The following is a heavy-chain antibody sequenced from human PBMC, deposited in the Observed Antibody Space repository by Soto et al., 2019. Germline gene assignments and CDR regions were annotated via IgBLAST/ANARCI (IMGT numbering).Heavy chain of an antibody. J-gene: IGHJ5*02. CDR3: ARGQTRYCSGGSCYGSWFDP. V-gene: IGHV4-34*01. CDR2: INHSGST. CDR1: GGSFSGYY. D-gene: IGHD2-15*01. Sequence: LSLTCAVYGGSFSGYYWSWIRQPPGKGLEWIGEINHSGSTNYNPSLKSRVTISVDTSKNQFSLKLSSVTAADTAVYYCARGQTRYCSGGSCYGSWFDPWGQGTQVTVSS.